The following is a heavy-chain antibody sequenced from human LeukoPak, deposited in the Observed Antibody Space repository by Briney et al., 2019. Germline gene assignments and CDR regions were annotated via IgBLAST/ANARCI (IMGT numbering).Heavy chain of an antibody. V-gene: IGHV3-21*01. D-gene: IGHD1/OR15-1a*01. Sequence: GGSLRLSCAASGFTFSSYSMNWVRQAPGKGLEWVSSISSSSSYIYYADSVKGRFTISRDNSRDTLNLQMSSLRTEDTALYYCTKSEQYYYMDVWGKGTTVIVSS. CDR1: GFTFSSYS. J-gene: IGHJ6*03. CDR2: ISSSSSYI. CDR3: TKSEQYYYMDV.